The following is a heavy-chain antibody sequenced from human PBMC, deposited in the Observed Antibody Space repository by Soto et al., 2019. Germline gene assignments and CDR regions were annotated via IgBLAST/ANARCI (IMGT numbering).Heavy chain of an antibody. J-gene: IGHJ4*02. V-gene: IGHV3-9*01. CDR2: ISWNSGSI. Sequence: EVQLVESGGGLVQPGRSLRLSCAASGFTFDDYAMHWVRQAPGKGLEWVSGISWNSGSIGYADSVKGRFTISRDNAKNSLYLQMNSLRAEDTALYYCAKAKVRHMTTVTPDYWGQGTLVTVSS. D-gene: IGHD4-17*01. CDR3: AKAKVRHMTTVTPDY. CDR1: GFTFDDYA.